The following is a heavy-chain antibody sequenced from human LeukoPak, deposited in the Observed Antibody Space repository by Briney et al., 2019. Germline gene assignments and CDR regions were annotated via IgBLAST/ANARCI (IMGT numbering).Heavy chain of an antibody. V-gene: IGHV4-30-4*01. D-gene: IGHD3-22*01. CDR1: GGSISSGDYY. CDR3: ARVYYYDSSGYYPDAFDI. CDR2: IYYSGST. J-gene: IGHJ3*02. Sequence: SETLSLTCTVSGGSISSGDYYWRWIRQPPGKGLEWIGYIYYSGSTYYNPSLKSRVTISVDTSKNQFSLKLSSVTAADTAVYYCARVYYYDSSGYYPDAFDIWGQGTMVTVSS.